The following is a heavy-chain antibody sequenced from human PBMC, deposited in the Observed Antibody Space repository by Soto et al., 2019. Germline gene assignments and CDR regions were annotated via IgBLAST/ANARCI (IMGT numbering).Heavy chain of an antibody. CDR2: INLDGTTT. Sequence: EVQLVQSGGGLVQPGGSLRLSCAASGFSFSSYWMHWFRQAPGKGPVWVSQINLDGTTTNYADSVKGRFTISRDNAENTLYLHMNSLRAEDTAVYYCAQDVSWGQSDYWGQGTLVTVSS. J-gene: IGHJ4*02. D-gene: IGHD3-16*01. CDR3: AQDVSWGQSDY. V-gene: IGHV3-74*01. CDR1: GFSFSSYW.